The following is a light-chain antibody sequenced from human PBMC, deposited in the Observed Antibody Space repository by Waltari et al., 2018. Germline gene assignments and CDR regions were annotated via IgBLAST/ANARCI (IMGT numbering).Light chain of an antibody. CDR1: QSVSTN. V-gene: IGKV3-15*01. J-gene: IGKJ1*01. CDR3: HQYNDWPPT. Sequence: EVVMTQSPATLSVSPGERATLSCRASQSVSTNLAWSQQKPGQAPRLLLYGAAVRAPEIPARFSGSGSGTEFTLTISSLQSEDFAVYYCHQYNDWPPTFGQGTTVEIK. CDR2: GAA.